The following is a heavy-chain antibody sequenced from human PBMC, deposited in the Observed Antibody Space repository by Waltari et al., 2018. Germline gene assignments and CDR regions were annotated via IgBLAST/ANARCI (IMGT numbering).Heavy chain of an antibody. D-gene: IGHD6-13*01. Sequence: QVQLVQSGAEVKKPGASVKVSCKVSGYTLTELSMHWVRQAPGKGLEWMGGFDPEDGETIYAQKFQGRGTMTEDTSTDTAYMELSSLRSEDTAVYYCATVRRSSSRYYYYYGMDVWGQGTTVTVSS. CDR2: FDPEDGET. J-gene: IGHJ6*02. V-gene: IGHV1-24*01. CDR1: GYTLTELS. CDR3: ATVRRSSSRYYYYYGMDV.